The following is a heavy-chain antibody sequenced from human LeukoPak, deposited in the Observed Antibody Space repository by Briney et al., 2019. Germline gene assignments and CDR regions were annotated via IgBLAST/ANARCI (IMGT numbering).Heavy chain of an antibody. CDR2: INHSGST. CDR3: ARCGYSSGYGWGGGFYYYYMDV. CDR1: GGSFSGYY. J-gene: IGHJ6*03. V-gene: IGHV4-34*01. D-gene: IGHD5-18*01. Sequence: SETLSLTCAVYGGSFSGYYWSWIRQPPGKGLEWIGEINHSGSTNYNPSLKSRVTISVDTSKNQFSLKLSSVTAADTAVYYCARCGYSSGYGWGGGFYYYYMDVWGKGTTVAVSS.